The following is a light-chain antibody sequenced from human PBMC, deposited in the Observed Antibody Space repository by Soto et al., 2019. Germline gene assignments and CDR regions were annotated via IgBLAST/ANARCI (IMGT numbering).Light chain of an antibody. CDR2: GAS. CDR3: QQYNNWPYT. J-gene: IGKJ2*01. Sequence: EIVMTQSPATLSVSPGERATLSCRASQSVSSNLAWYQQKPGQAPRLLIYGASTRATGIPAGFSGSGSGTEFTLNIRGLQSEDFAVYYCQQYNNWPYTFGQGTTLEIE. V-gene: IGKV3-15*01. CDR1: QSVSSN.